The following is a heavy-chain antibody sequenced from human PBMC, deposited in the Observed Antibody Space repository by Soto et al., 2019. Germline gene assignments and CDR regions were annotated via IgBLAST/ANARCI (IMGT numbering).Heavy chain of an antibody. CDR3: ARDSEHWSGYYKGFDY. Sequence: SLLLCFEASTFSFSNYGMHWVRQAPGKGLEWVAVLSFDGSNNYYADSVKGRFTISRDNAKNSLYLQMKSLRDEDTALYYRARDSEHWSGYYKGFDYCGQATLVTVSS. CDR1: TFSFSNYG. D-gene: IGHD3-3*01. CDR2: LSFDGSNN. V-gene: IGHV3-30*03. J-gene: IGHJ4*02.